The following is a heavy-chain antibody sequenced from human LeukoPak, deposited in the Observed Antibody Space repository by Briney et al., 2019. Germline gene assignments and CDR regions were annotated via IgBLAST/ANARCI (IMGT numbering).Heavy chain of an antibody. Sequence: PGGSLRLSCAAPGFTFSSYAMSWVRQAPGKGLEWVSAISGSGGSTYYADSVKGRFTISRDNSKNTLYLQMNSLRAEDTAVYYCAKQPRYSMVRGVIISVFDYWGQGTLVTVSS. CDR2: ISGSGGST. J-gene: IGHJ4*02. V-gene: IGHV3-23*01. CDR3: AKQPRYSMVRGVIISVFDY. CDR1: GFTFSSYA. D-gene: IGHD3-10*01.